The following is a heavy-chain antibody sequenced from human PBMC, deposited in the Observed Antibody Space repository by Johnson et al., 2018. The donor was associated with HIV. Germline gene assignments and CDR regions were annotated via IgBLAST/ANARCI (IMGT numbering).Heavy chain of an antibody. CDR1: GFTFSDYY. Sequence: QVQLVESGGGLAQPGGSLRLSCAVSGFTFSDYYMNWIRQAPGKGLEWVSYISSSGTTIYYEDSVKGRFTISRDNAKNSLYLQMNSLNVEDTGVYYCAKVSAVAGVRYAFDMWGQGTMVIVSS. CDR3: AKVSAVAGVRYAFDM. J-gene: IGHJ3*02. V-gene: IGHV3-11*04. CDR2: ISSSGTTI. D-gene: IGHD6-19*01.